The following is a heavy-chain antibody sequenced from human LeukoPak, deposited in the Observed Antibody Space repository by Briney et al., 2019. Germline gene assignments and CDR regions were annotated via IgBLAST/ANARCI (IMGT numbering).Heavy chain of an antibody. J-gene: IGHJ5*02. CDR3: ARAVLGYCSGGSCYDGESLNWFDP. CDR2: MNPNSGNT. Sequence: ASVKVSCKASVYTFISYDINWVRQATGQGLEWMGWMNPNSGNTGYAQKFQGRVTMTRNTSISTAYMELRSLRSEDTAVYYCARAVLGYCSGGSCYDGESLNWFDPWGQGTLVTVSS. CDR1: VYTFISYD. D-gene: IGHD2-15*01. V-gene: IGHV1-8*01.